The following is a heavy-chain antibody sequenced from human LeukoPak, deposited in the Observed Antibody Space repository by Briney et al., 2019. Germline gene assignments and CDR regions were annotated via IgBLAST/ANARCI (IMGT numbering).Heavy chain of an antibody. CDR1: GFTFSSYA. Sequence: GGSLRLSCAASGFTFSSYAMSWVRQAPGKGLEWVSVISSSGGSTDYADSVKGRFTISRDNAKNAVYLQMNSLRAEDTAVYYCAKAWDLGYCSSWYGTAVAGPLDFWGQGTLVTVSS. D-gene: IGHD6-13*01. V-gene: IGHV3-23*01. CDR2: ISSSGGST. CDR3: AKAWDLGYCSSWYGTAVAGPLDF. J-gene: IGHJ4*02.